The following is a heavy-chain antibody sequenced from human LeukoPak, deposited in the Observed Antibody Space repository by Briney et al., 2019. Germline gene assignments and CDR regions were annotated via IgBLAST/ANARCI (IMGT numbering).Heavy chain of an antibody. CDR1: RFTDSSNH. Sequence: GGSLRLSCAASRFTDSSNHMSWVRQAPGKGLEWVSDIYSGGSTYCADSVKGRLTISRDNSKNTLYLQMNSLRAEDTAVYYCARDGAGSYGYDYWGQGTVVSVSS. D-gene: IGHD5-18*01. V-gene: IGHV3-66*01. CDR3: ARDGAGSYGYDY. J-gene: IGHJ4*02. CDR2: IYSGGST.